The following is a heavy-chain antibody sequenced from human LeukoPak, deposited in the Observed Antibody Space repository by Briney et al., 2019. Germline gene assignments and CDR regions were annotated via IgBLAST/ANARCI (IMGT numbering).Heavy chain of an antibody. D-gene: IGHD3-10*01. CDR1: GFTFSSYS. CDR2: ISSRSSSYI. Sequence: GGSLRLSCAASGFTFSSYSMNWVRQAPGKGLEWVSSISSRSSSYIYYADSVKGRFTISSDNSKTTLYLQMNSLRAEDTAVYYCAKVGFSDFWGQGTLVSVSS. V-gene: IGHV3-21*04. CDR3: AKVGFSDF. J-gene: IGHJ4*02.